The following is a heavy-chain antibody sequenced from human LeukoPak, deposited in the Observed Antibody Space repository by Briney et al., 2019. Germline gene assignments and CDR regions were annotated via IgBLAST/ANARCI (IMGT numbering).Heavy chain of an antibody. V-gene: IGHV3-7*01. D-gene: IGHD6-13*01. CDR3: ARVGSGSSWYLTGTLFQSLGYYGMDV. Sequence: GGSLRLSCAASGFTFSSYWMSWVRQAPGKGLEWVANIKQDGSEKYYVDSVKGRFTISRDNAKNSLYLQMNSLRAEDTAVYYCARVGSGSSWYLTGTLFQSLGYYGMDVWGQGTTVTVSS. CDR2: IKQDGSEK. J-gene: IGHJ6*02. CDR1: GFTFSSYW.